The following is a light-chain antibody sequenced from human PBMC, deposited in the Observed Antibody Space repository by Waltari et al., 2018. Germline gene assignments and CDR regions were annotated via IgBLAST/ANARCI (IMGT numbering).Light chain of an antibody. CDR2: GSS. Sequence: EIVLTQSPGSLSSSPGERVTLSCRASQSVSRALAWYQQKPGQPPRLLIFGSSNRATGIPDRFSVSGSGTDFSLTISRLEPEDFAVYYCQHYVRLPATFGQGTKVEIK. CDR3: QHYVRLPAT. CDR1: QSVSRA. V-gene: IGKV3-20*01. J-gene: IGKJ1*01.